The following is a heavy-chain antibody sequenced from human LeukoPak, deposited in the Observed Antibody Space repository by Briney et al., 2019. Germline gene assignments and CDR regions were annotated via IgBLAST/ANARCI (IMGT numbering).Heavy chain of an antibody. Sequence: GGSLRLSCVASRFTFSSYAMTWVRQAPGKGLEWVSSISSSSSYIYYADSVKGRFTISRDNARNLLFLQMNTLRAEDTAVYYCAKLLGDATTYDYWGQGALVTVSS. D-gene: IGHD1-1*01. CDR3: AKLLGDATTYDY. CDR2: ISSSSSYI. CDR1: RFTFSSYA. V-gene: IGHV3-21*01. J-gene: IGHJ4*02.